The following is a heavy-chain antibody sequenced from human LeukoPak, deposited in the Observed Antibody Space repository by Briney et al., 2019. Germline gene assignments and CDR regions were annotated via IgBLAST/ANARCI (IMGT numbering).Heavy chain of an antibody. J-gene: IGHJ6*02. D-gene: IGHD3-3*01. CDR3: ARITITIFGVGYYGMDV. Sequence: GESLEISCKGSGYSFTSYWIGWVRQMPGKGLEWMGIIYPGDSDTRYSPSFQGQVTISADKSISTAYLQWSSLKASDTAMYYCARITITIFGVGYYGMDVWGQGTTVTVSS. CDR1: GYSFTSYW. V-gene: IGHV5-51*01. CDR2: IYPGDSDT.